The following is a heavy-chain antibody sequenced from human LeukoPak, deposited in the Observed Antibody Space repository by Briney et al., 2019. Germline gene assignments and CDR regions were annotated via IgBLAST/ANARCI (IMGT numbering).Heavy chain of an antibody. J-gene: IGHJ4*02. CDR2: ISAYNGNT. CDR3: ARDRCSSTSCYWGGEYYFDH. V-gene: IGHV1-18*01. D-gene: IGHD2-2*01. CDR1: GYTFTSYG. Sequence: ASVKVSCKASGYTFTSYGISWVRQAPGQGLEWMGWISAYNGNTNYAQKLQGRVTMTTDTSTSTAYMELRSLRSDDTAVYYCARDRCSSTSCYWGGEYYFDHWGQGTLATVSS.